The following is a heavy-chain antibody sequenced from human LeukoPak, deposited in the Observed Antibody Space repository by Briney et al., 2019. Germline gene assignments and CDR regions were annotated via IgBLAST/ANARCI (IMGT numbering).Heavy chain of an antibody. V-gene: IGHV1-2*02. CDR2: IHPNSGGT. J-gene: IGHJ4*02. CDR3: AMQWNSLFDY. Sequence: ASVKVSCKASGYTFTGYYIHWVRQAPGQGLEWMGWIHPNSGGTKYAQNFQGRVTLTWDTSMSTVYMELSRLRSDDTAVYYCAMQWNSLFDYWGQGTLVTVSS. D-gene: IGHD1-7*01. CDR1: GYTFTGYY.